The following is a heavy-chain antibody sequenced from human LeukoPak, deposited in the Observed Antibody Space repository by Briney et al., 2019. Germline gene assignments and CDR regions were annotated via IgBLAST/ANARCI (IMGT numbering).Heavy chain of an antibody. CDR3: ARAPPYSSASWGYYGMDV. D-gene: IGHD6-6*01. CDR1: GFTFSSYA. V-gene: IGHV3-33*01. Sequence: PGRSLRLSCAASGFTFSSYAMHWVRQAPGKGLEWVAVILYDGSNKYYADSVKGRFTISRENAKNSLYLQMNSLRAGDTAVYYCARAPPYSSASWGYYGMDVWGQGTTVTVSS. CDR2: ILYDGSNK. J-gene: IGHJ6*02.